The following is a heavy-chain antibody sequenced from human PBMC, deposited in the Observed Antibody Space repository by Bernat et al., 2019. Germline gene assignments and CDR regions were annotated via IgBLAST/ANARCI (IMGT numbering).Heavy chain of an antibody. D-gene: IGHD6-19*01. V-gene: IGHV2-70*11. J-gene: IGHJ4*02. Sequence: GRGRVRPARALTRTCTCSGFSLSTSGMCVSWIRQPPGKALEWLARIAWDDDKYYSTSLKTRLTISKDTSKNQVVLTMTNMDPVDTATYYCARIIQQGYSSGWYLDYWGQGTLVTVSS. CDR3: ARIIQQGYSSGWYLDY. CDR1: GFSLSTSGMC. CDR2: IAWDDDK.